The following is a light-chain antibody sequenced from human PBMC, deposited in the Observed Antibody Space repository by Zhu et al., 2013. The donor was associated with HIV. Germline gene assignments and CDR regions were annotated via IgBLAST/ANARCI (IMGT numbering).Light chain of an antibody. CDR2: GAS. CDR3: HQYGSSPLT. J-gene: IGKJ4*01. CDR1: QSVSSNY. Sequence: EIVLTQSPGTLSLSPGERATLSCRASQSVSSNYLAWYQQKPGQAPRLLIYGASTRATGIPDRFSGSGSGTDFSLSISRLEPEDFAVYYCHQYGSSPLTFGGGTTVGIK. V-gene: IGKV3-20*01.